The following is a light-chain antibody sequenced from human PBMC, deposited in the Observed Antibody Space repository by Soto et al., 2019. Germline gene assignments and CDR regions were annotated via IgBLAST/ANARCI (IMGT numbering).Light chain of an antibody. V-gene: IGLV3-21*02. CDR3: QVWDNYSDHIV. J-gene: IGLJ7*01. CDR1: NIGSKS. CDR2: DDG. Sequence: SYELTQPPSVSVAPGQTARITCGGINIGSKSVHWYQQKPGQAPVLVVYDDGDRPSGIPERFSGSNSGDTATLTISRVEAGDEADYYFQVWDNYSDHIVFGGGTQLTVL.